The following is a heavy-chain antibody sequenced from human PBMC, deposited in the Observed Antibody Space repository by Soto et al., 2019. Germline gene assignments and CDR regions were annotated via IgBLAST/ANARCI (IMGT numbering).Heavy chain of an antibody. J-gene: IGHJ4*02. CDR1: GGSISSYY. Sequence: PSETLSLTCTVSGGSISSYYWSWIRQPPGKGLELIGYIYYSGSTNYNPSLGSRVTMSVDTSKNQFSLKLSSVTAADTAVYYCARWVGHFDFWGPGTLVTVS. CDR2: IYYSGST. D-gene: IGHD1-26*01. CDR3: ARWVGHFDF. V-gene: IGHV4-59*08.